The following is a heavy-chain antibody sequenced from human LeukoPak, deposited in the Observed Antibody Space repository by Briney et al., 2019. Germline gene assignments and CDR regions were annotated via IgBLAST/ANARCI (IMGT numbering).Heavy chain of an antibody. V-gene: IGHV4-31*03. CDR1: GGSISSGGYY. CDR3: ARDAMVYATGVYYYGMDV. J-gene: IGHJ6*02. Sequence: SETLSLTCTVPGGSISSGGYYWSWIRQHPGKGLEWIGYIYYSGSTYYNPSLKSRVTISVDTSKNQFSLKLSSVTAADTAVYYCARDAMVYATGVYYYGMDVWGQGTTVTVSS. CDR2: IYYSGST. D-gene: IGHD2-8*01.